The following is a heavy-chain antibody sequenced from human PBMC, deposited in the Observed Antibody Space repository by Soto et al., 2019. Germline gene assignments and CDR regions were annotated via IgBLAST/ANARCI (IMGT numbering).Heavy chain of an antibody. D-gene: IGHD5-12*01. Sequence: GGSLRLSCAASGFTFSSYAMSWVRQAPGKGLEWVSAISGSGGSTYYADSVKGRFTISRDNSKNTLYLQMNSLRAEDTAVYYCARDYEEMATITYFDYWGQGTLVTVSS. CDR3: ARDYEEMATITYFDY. J-gene: IGHJ4*02. CDR1: GFTFSSYA. CDR2: ISGSGGST. V-gene: IGHV3-23*01.